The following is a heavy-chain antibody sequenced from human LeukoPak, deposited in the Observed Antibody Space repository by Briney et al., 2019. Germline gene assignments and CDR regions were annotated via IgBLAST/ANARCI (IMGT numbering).Heavy chain of an antibody. CDR2: INPNGGGT. CDR3: ARFEYSSSSDGY. Sequence: GASVKVSCKASGYTFTGYYMHWVRQAPGQGLEWMGWINPNGGGTNYAQKFQGRVTMTRDTSISTAYMELSRLRSDDTAVYYCARFEYSSSSDGYWGQGTLVTVSS. V-gene: IGHV1-2*02. D-gene: IGHD6-6*01. CDR1: GYTFTGYY. J-gene: IGHJ4*02.